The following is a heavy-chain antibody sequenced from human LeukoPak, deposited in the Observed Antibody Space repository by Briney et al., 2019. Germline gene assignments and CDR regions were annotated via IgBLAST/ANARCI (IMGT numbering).Heavy chain of an antibody. J-gene: IGHJ5*02. Sequence: RASVNVSFKASGGTFSSYAISWVRQAAGQGLEGMGGIIPIFGTANYAQKFQGRVTITADKSTSTAYMELSSLRSEDTAVYYCARDYCTSTTCPNWFDPWGQGTLVTVSS. V-gene: IGHV1-69*06. D-gene: IGHD2-2*01. CDR1: GGTFSSYA. CDR2: IIPIFGTA. CDR3: ARDYCTSTTCPNWFDP.